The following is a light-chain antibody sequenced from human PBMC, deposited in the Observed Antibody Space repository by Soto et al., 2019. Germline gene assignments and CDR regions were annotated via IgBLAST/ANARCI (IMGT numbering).Light chain of an antibody. V-gene: IGKV3-15*01. CDR2: DAS. CDR3: QQYNNWPWT. Sequence: ETVMTQSPATLSVSPGERATLSCRASQSVSSNLAWYQQKPGQAPRLLIYDASTRAADIPARFSGSGSGTEFTLTITSLQSEDFAVYYCQQYNNWPWTFGQGTKVEIK. J-gene: IGKJ1*01. CDR1: QSVSSN.